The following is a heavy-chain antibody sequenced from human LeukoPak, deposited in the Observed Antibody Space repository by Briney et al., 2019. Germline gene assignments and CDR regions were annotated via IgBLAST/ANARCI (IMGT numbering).Heavy chain of an antibody. J-gene: IGHJ4*02. CDR2: IASGVGIT. CDR1: GFSFSNYG. V-gene: IGHV3-23*01. Sequence: GGALRLSCAASGFSFSNYGMNWVRQAPGKGLEWVSIIASGVGITYYADSVKGRFTISRDNSKNTLYLQMNSLRAEDTAVYYCAKGDYYDLDYWGQGTLVTVSS. CDR3: AKGDYYDLDY. D-gene: IGHD3-22*01.